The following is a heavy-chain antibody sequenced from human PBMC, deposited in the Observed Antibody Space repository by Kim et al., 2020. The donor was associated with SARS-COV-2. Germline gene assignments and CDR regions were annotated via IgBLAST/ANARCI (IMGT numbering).Heavy chain of an antibody. J-gene: IGHJ4*02. D-gene: IGHD6-19*01. CDR2: ISWNSGSI. CDR1: GFTFDDYA. CDR3: AKDLSIAVAGWGGFDY. V-gene: IGHV3-9*01. Sequence: GGSLRLSCAASGFTFDDYAMHWVRQAPGKGLEWVSVISWNSGSIGYADSVKGRFTISRDNAKNSLYLQMNSLRAEDTALYYCAKDLSIAVAGWGGFDYWGQGTLVTVSS.